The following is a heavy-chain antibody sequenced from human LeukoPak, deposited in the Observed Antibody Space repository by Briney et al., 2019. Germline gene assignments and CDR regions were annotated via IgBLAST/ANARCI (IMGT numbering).Heavy chain of an antibody. CDR3: AREVVVTATRGGYLEY. Sequence: SETLSLTCAVYGGSFSGYYWSWIRQPPGKGLEWIGEINHSGSTNYNPSLKSRVTISVDTSKNQFSLKLSSVTAVDTAVYYCAREVVVTATRGGYLEYWGQGTLVTVSS. CDR1: GGSFSGYY. V-gene: IGHV4-34*01. J-gene: IGHJ4*02. CDR2: INHSGST. D-gene: IGHD2-21*02.